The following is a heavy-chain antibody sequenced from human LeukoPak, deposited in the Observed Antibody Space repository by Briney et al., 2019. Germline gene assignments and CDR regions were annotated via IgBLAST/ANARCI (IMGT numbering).Heavy chain of an antibody. Sequence: PGGSLRLSCAASGFTFSSYAMHWVRQPPGKGLEWVALISYDGSNKYYADSVKGRFTISRDNSKNTLYLQMNSLRAEDTAVYYCARSRDSYGSDFDYLGQGTLVTVSS. D-gene: IGHD5-18*01. CDR1: GFTFSSYA. J-gene: IGHJ4*02. CDR3: ARSRDSYGSDFDY. V-gene: IGHV3-30*04. CDR2: ISYDGSNK.